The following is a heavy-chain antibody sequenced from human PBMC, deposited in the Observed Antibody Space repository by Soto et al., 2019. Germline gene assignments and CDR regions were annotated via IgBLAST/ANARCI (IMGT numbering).Heavy chain of an antibody. Sequence: GGSLRLSCAASGFTFSSYGMHWVRQAPGKGLEWVAVIWYDGSNKYYADSVKGRFTISRDNSKNTLYLQMNSLRAEDTAVYYCAKAKYYYDSSGYYAFDYWGQGTLVTVSS. J-gene: IGHJ4*02. CDR3: AKAKYYYDSSGYYAFDY. CDR1: GFTFSSYG. D-gene: IGHD3-22*01. CDR2: IWYDGSNK. V-gene: IGHV3-30*02.